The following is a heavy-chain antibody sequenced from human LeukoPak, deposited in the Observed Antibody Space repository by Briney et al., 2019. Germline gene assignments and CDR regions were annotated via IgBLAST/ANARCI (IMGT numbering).Heavy chain of an antibody. Sequence: GEPLKISCKASGYIFTNYWIAWVRQMPGKGLECMGIIYPGDSDTRHSPSFQGQVTISADKSITTAYLQWSSLEASDTAIYYCARFGGGSSRFTDYWGQGTLVTVSS. CDR1: GYIFTNYW. CDR3: ARFGGGSSRFTDY. J-gene: IGHJ4*02. V-gene: IGHV5-51*03. D-gene: IGHD6-6*01. CDR2: IYPGDSDT.